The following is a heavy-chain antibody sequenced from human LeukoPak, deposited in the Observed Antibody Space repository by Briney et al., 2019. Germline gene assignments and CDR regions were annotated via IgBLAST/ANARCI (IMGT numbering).Heavy chain of an antibody. Sequence: SETLSLTCGVYGGSLSGYFWSWIRQPPGKGLEWIGEINHSGTTNFNPSLKSRVTISMDTSKNQFSLKLSSVTAADTAVYFCAREGRMSMGIEYWGQGTPVTVSS. V-gene: IGHV4-34*01. CDR1: GGSLSGYF. D-gene: IGHD4/OR15-4a*01. J-gene: IGHJ4*02. CDR3: AREGRMSMGIEY. CDR2: INHSGTT.